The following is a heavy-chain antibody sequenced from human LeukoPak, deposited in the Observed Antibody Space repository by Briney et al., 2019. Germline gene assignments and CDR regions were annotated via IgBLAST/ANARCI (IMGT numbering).Heavy chain of an antibody. D-gene: IGHD3-16*01. J-gene: IGHJ4*02. Sequence: PSETLSLTCTVSGGSISSYYWSWIRQPPGKGLEWVGYIYYSGSANYNPSPMSRVTISVDTSKKQFSLKLSSVTAADTAVYYCARLISGGVVEIFDYWGQGTLVTVSS. CDR1: GGSISSYY. V-gene: IGHV4-59*08. CDR3: ARLISGGVVEIFDY. CDR2: IYYSGSA.